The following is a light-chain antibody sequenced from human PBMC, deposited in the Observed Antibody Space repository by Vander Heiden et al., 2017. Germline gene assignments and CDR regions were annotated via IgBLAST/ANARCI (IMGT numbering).Light chain of an antibody. J-gene: IGKJ1*01. CDR1: QSISSY. CDR2: AAS. V-gene: IGKV1-39*01. Sequence: DIQMTQSPSPPSASVGDRVTITCRASQSISSYLNWYQQKPGKAPKLLIYAASSWQSGVPSRFSGSGSGTDFTLTISSRQPEDFATYYCQQSYSTPRTFGQGTKVEIK. CDR3: QQSYSTPRT.